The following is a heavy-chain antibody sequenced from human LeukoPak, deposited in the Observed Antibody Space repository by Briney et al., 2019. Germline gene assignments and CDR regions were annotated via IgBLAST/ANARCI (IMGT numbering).Heavy chain of an antibody. CDR2: INPNSGGT. CDR1: GYTFTSYD. Sequence: ASVKVSCKASGYTFTSYDINWVRQATGQGLEWMGWINPNSGGTNYAQKFQGRVTMTRDTSISTAYMELSRLRSDDTAVYYCARMVRGVINWFGPWVQGTLVTVSS. D-gene: IGHD3-10*01. V-gene: IGHV1-2*02. J-gene: IGHJ5*02. CDR3: ARMVRGVINWFGP.